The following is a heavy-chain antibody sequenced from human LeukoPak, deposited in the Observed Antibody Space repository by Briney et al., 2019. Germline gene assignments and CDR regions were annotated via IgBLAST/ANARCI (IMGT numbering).Heavy chain of an antibody. CDR1: DLPVRSNY. Sequence: SGGSLRLSCAASDLPVRSNYMSWVRQAPGKGLECVSYISRDSSTTYAASVKGRFTTSRDNSGNTLYLQMNNLKTEDTAVYYCRVCGGDCSLIDTWGQGTLVTVSS. J-gene: IGHJ5*02. CDR3: RVCGGDCSLIDT. D-gene: IGHD2-21*02. CDR2: ISRDSST. V-gene: IGHV3-53*01.